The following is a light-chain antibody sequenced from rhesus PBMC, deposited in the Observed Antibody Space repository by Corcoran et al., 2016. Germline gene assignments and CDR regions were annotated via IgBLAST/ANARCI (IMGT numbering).Light chain of an antibody. CDR3: QHGYGTPYS. CDR1: ENVYNY. J-gene: IGKJ2*01. Sequence: DIQMTQSPSSLSASVGDRVTITCRARENVYNYLNWYQQKPGKAPKPLIYKASTLQSGVPSRFSGSGSGTDYTFTISSLQPEDVATYYCQHGYGTPYSFGQGTKVEIK. CDR2: KAS. V-gene: IGKV1-74*01.